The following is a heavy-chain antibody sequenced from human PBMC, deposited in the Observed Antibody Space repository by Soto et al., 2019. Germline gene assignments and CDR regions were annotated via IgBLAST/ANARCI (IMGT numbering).Heavy chain of an antibody. J-gene: IGHJ6*02. CDR1: GFTFSSYA. D-gene: IGHD6-6*01. Sequence: QVQLVESGGGVVQPGRSLRLSCAASGFTFSSYAMHWVRQAPGKGLEWVAVISYDGSNKYYADSVKGRFTISRDNSKNTLYLQMNSLRAEDTAVYYCARARAGQLVRYYYYYGMDVWGQGTRVTVSS. V-gene: IGHV3-30-3*01. CDR3: ARARAGQLVRYYYYYGMDV. CDR2: ISYDGSNK.